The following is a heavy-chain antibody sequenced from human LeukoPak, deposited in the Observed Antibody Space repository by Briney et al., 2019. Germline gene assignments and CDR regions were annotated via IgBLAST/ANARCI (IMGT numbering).Heavy chain of an antibody. CDR3: AASSGVTLGRF. D-gene: IGHD3-16*01. J-gene: IGHJ4*02. CDR2: IYYSGST. V-gene: IGHV4-31*03. Sequence: SQTLSLTCTVSGGSISSGGYYWSWIRQHPGKGLEWIGYIYYSGSTYYNPSLKSRVTMSVDTSMNQVSLKLSSLTAADTAVYYCAASSGVTLGRFWGQGTLVTVSS. CDR1: GGSISSGGYY.